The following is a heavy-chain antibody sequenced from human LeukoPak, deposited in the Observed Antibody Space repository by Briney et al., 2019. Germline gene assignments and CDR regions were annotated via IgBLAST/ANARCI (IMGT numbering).Heavy chain of an antibody. J-gene: IGHJ4*02. CDR1: GGSISSYY. D-gene: IGHD3-22*01. V-gene: IGHV4-4*07. CDR2: IYTTGIT. CDR3: ARDGYYYDSSGYYF. Sequence: SEILSLTCTVSGGSISSYYWSWIRQPAGKGLEWIGRIYTTGITNYNPSLKSRVTMSVDTSKNQFSLKLTSVTAADTAVYYCARDGYYYDSSGYYFWGQGTLVTVSS.